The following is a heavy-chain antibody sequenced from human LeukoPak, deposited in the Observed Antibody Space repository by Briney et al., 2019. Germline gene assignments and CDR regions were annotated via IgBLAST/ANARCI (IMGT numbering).Heavy chain of an antibody. D-gene: IGHD6-13*01. CDR2: IYSGGSA. Sequence: GGSLRLSCAVSGFTVSSNYMSWVRQAPGKGLEWVSVIYSGGSAYYADSVKGRFTISRDNSKSTLYLQMNNLRAEDTAVYYCARDDRAAAGTDYWGQGTLVTVSS. CDR3: ARDDRAAAGTDY. V-gene: IGHV3-53*01. CDR1: GFTVSSNY. J-gene: IGHJ4*02.